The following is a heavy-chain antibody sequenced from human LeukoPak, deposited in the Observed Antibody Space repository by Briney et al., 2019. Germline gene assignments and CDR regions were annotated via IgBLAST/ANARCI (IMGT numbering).Heavy chain of an antibody. J-gene: IGHJ4*02. V-gene: IGHV4-4*08. D-gene: IGHD2-2*02. CDR1: GGSISSDY. CDR3: ASWRPIPNYFDY. CDR2: IYTSGST. Sequence: SETLSLTCTVSGGSISSDYWSWIRQPPGKGLEWIGRIYTSGSTNYNPSLKSRVTISVDTSKNQFSLKLSSVTAADTAVYYCASWRPIPNYFDYLGQGTLVTVSS.